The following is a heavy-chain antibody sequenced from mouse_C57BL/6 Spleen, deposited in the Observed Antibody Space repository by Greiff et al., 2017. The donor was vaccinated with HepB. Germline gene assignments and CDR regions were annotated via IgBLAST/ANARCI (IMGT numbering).Heavy chain of an antibody. D-gene: IGHD2-4*01. CDR2: IYPGDGDT. V-gene: IGHV1-80*01. Sequence: QVHVKQSGAELVKPGASVKISCKASGYAFSSYWMNWVKQRPGKGLEWIGQIYPGDGDTNYNGKFKGKATLTADKSSSTAYMQLSSLTSEDSAVYFCARKNYDPGRYFDVWGTGTTVTVSS. CDR3: ARKNYDPGRYFDV. J-gene: IGHJ1*03. CDR1: GYAFSSYW.